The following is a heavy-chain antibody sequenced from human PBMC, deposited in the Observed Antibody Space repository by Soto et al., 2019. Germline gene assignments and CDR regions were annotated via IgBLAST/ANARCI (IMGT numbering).Heavy chain of an antibody. CDR2: FDPENDET. CDR3: ATAAYCSGATCYSGYNWFDP. CDR1: GYTLSEVS. D-gene: IGHD2-2*01. Sequence: ASVKVSCKVSGYTLSEVSIHWVRQTPGKGLEWMGGFDPENDETSYAQKFQGRVTLTEDTSTDTAYLELSSLRSEDTAIYYCATAAYCSGATCYSGYNWFDPWGQGTQVTVSS. V-gene: IGHV1-24*01. J-gene: IGHJ5*02.